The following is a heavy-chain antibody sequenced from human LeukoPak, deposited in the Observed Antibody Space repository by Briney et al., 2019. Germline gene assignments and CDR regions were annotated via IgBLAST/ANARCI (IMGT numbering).Heavy chain of an antibody. CDR3: ARDQVPRQWLPLGWFDP. CDR2: ISAYNGNT. V-gene: IGHV1-18*04. CDR1: GYTFTSYG. J-gene: IGHJ5*02. Sequence: GASVKDSCKASGYTFTSYGISWVRQAPGQGLEWMGWISAYNGNTNYAQKLQGRVTMTTDTSTSTAYMELRSLRSDDTAVYYCARDQVPRQWLPLGWFDPWGQGTLVTVSS. D-gene: IGHD6-19*01.